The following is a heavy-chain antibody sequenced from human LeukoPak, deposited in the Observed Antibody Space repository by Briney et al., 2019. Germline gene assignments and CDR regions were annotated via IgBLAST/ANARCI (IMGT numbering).Heavy chain of an antibody. V-gene: IGHV4-59*01. D-gene: IGHD3-3*01. CDR1: GGSISSYY. CDR2: IYYSGST. CDR3: ARDGDFWSGRNWFDP. Sequence: PSETLSLTCTVSGGSISSYYWSWIRQPPGKGLEWIGYIYYSGSTNYYPSLKSRVTISVDTSKNQFSLKLSSVTAADTAVYYCARDGDFWSGRNWFDPWGQGTLVTVSS. J-gene: IGHJ5*02.